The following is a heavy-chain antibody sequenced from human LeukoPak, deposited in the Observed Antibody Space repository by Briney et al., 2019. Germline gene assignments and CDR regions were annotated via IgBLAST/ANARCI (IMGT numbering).Heavy chain of an antibody. D-gene: IGHD3-22*01. Sequence: PSETLSLTCTVSGGSISSYYWTWIRQPPGKALECIGYIYYNGNTNYNPSLKSRVAMSVDTSKNQFSLNLRSVTAADTAVYYCARGPHIYDSSGFGYYYYYYGMDVWGQGTTVTVSS. V-gene: IGHV4-59*01. J-gene: IGHJ6*02. CDR1: GGSISSYY. CDR3: ARGPHIYDSSGFGYYYYYYGMDV. CDR2: IYYNGNT.